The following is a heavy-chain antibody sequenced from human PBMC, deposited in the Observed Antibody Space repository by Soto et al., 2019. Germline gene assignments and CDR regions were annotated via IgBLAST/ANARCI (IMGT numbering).Heavy chain of an antibody. CDR1: GGSFSGYY. D-gene: IGHD3-10*01. J-gene: IGHJ6*02. Sequence: SETLSLTCAVYGGSFSGYYWSWIRQPPGKGLEWIGESNHSGSTNYNPSLKSRVTISVDTSKNKFSLKLSSVTAADTAVYYCARPSYGPRPYYYYYYGMDVWGQGTTVTVSS. CDR2: SNHSGST. V-gene: IGHV4-34*01. CDR3: ARPSYGPRPYYYYYYGMDV.